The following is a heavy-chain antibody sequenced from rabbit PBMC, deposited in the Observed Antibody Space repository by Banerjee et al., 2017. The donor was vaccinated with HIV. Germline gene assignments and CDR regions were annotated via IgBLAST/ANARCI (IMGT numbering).Heavy chain of an antibody. Sequence: QSLEESGGDLVKPGASLTLTCKASGFSFSSGYDMCWVRQAPGKGLEWIGCMHTGSGSTWYASWAKGRFTISKTSSTVDLKMTSLTAADTATYFCARDRGVGYVDVNLWGPGTLVTVS. J-gene: IGHJ4*01. V-gene: IGHV1S40*01. D-gene: IGHD6-1*01. CDR2: MHTGSGST. CDR3: ARDRGVGYVDVNL. CDR1: GFSFSSGYD.